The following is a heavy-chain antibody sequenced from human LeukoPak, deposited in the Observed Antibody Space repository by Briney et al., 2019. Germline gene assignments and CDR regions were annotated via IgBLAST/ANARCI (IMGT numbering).Heavy chain of an antibody. CDR1: GFTFSSYS. CDR2: ISSSSSYI. V-gene: IGHV3-21*01. D-gene: IGHD1-26*01. CDR3: ARDWDSGSRDFQH. J-gene: IGHJ1*01. Sequence: GGSLRLSCAASGFTFSSYSMNWVRQAPGKGLEWVSSISSSSSYIYYADSMKGRFTISRDNAKNSLYLQMNSLRAEDTAVYYCARDWDSGSRDFQHWGQGTLVTVSS.